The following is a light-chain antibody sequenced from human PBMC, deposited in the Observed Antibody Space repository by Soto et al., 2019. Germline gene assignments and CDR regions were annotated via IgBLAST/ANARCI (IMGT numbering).Light chain of an antibody. CDR2: DSS. V-gene: IGKV1-39*01. CDR3: QQSYSNPTWT. J-gene: IGKJ1*01. Sequence: EIQMTQSPSSLSASVVDRVTLTCRASQGISTYLNWSQQKPAEAPTLLVYDSSTLQSGVPSRFSGSGFGAEFTLTVSSLQAEDFATYYCQQSYSNPTWTFGQGTKVDIK. CDR1: QGISTY.